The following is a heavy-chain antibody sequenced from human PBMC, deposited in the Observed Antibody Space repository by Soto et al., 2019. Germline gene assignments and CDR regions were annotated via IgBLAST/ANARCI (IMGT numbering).Heavy chain of an antibody. Sequence: QVQLLQSGAEMKKPGSSVKVSCQSSGGTFNTYAMNWVRQAPGQGPEWMGDISPMFGAANYAPKFQGRVTITADESTGTSYMQLSSLTSEDTALYFCAREVHVHTPAFVYWGQGTLVTVSS. J-gene: IGHJ4*02. CDR2: ISPMFGAA. D-gene: IGHD3-10*02. CDR1: GGTFNTYA. V-gene: IGHV1-69*19. CDR3: AREVHVHTPAFVY.